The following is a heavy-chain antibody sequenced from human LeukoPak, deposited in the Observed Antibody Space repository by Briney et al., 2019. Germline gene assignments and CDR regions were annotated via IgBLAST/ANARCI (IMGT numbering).Heavy chain of an antibody. CDR1: GFTFSSYG. CDR2: IWYDGSNK. Sequence: PGGSLRLSCAASGFTFSSYGMHWVRQAPGKGLEWVAVIWYDGSNKYYADSVKGRFTISRDNSKNTLYLQMNSLRAEDTAVYYCAKVGDQPLKYYYYMDVWGKGTTVTVSS. D-gene: IGHD2-2*01. J-gene: IGHJ6*03. V-gene: IGHV3-33*06. CDR3: AKVGDQPLKYYYYMDV.